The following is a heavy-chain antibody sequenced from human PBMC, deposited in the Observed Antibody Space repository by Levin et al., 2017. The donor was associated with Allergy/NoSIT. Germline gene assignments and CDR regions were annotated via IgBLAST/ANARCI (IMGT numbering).Heavy chain of an antibody. CDR2: ISSSSSYI. J-gene: IGHJ6*02. D-gene: IGHD2-2*01. V-gene: IGHV3-21*01. CDR1: GFTFSSYS. CDR3: AREDCSSTSCYPPYYDYGMDG. Sequence: GGSLRLSCAASGFTFSSYSMNWVRQAPGKGLEWVSSISSSSSYIYYADSVKGRFTISRDNAKNSLYLQMNSLRAEDTAVYYCAREDCSSTSCYPPYYDYGMDGWGQGTTVTVSS.